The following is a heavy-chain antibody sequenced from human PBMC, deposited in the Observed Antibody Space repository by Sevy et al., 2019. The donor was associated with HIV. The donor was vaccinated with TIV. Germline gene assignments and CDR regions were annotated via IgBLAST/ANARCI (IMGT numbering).Heavy chain of an antibody. V-gene: IGHV3-15*01. CDR3: TTDAEYSSDGSCLDY. CDR1: GFTFSNAW. J-gene: IGHJ4*02. CDR2: IKSKTDGGTT. Sequence: GGSLRLSCAASGFTFSNAWMSWVRQAPGKGLEWVGRIKSKTDGGTTDYAAPVKGRFTISRDDSKNTLYLQMNSQKTEDTAVYYCTTDAEYSSDGSCLDYWGQGTLVTVSS. D-gene: IGHD2-15*01.